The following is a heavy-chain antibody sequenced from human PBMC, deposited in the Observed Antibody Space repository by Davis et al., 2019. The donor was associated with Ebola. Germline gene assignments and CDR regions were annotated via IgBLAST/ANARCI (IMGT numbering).Heavy chain of an antibody. J-gene: IGHJ4*02. CDR3: ARTAWYDFWSGYPHYFDY. V-gene: IGHV3-7*03. Sequence: GESLKISCAATGFTLISYWMNWVRQAPGKGLEWVANIKQDGSEKYYVDSVKGRFSISRDNAKNSLYLQMNNLRAEDTAVYYCARTAWYDFWSGYPHYFDYWGQGTLVTVSS. D-gene: IGHD3-3*01. CDR1: GFTLISYW. CDR2: IKQDGSEK.